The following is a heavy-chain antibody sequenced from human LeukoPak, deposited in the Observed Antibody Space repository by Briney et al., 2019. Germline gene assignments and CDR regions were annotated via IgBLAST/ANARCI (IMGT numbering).Heavy chain of an antibody. Sequence: GGSLRLSCAASGFTFSSYAMSWVRQAPGKGLEWVSIISGSGGSTYYADSVKGRFTISRDNSKNTLYLQMNSLRAEDTAVYYCAKAKEDGDYFDYWSQGTLVTVSS. CDR2: ISGSGGST. V-gene: IGHV3-23*01. CDR3: AKAKEDGDYFDY. CDR1: GFTFSSYA. J-gene: IGHJ4*02. D-gene: IGHD4-17*01.